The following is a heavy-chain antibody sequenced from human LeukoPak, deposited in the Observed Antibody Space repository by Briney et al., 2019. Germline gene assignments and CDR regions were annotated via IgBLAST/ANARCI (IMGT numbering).Heavy chain of an antibody. CDR3: AREGRYDSSGYQFDP. CDR2: MNPNSGNT. D-gene: IGHD3-22*01. J-gene: IGHJ5*02. V-gene: IGHV1-8*01. CDR1: GYTFTSYD. Sequence: ASVKVSCKASGYTFTSYDINWVRQATGQGLEWMGWMNPNSGNTGYAQKFQGRVTMTRNTSISTAYMELSSPRSEDTAVYYCAREGRYDSSGYQFDPWGQGTLVTVSS.